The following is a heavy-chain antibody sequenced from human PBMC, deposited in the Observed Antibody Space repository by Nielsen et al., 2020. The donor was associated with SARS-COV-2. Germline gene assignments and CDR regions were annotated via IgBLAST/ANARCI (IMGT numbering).Heavy chain of an antibody. V-gene: IGHV3-73*01. CDR3: ARRNGMDV. CDR2: IRSDTHSYGT. Sequence: GGSLRLSCAASGFSFSDSGMHWVRQASGKGLEWVGRIRSDTHSYGTVYAASVRDRFSISRDGSKNTAYLQMNSLKTEDTAVYFCARRNGMDVWGQGTTVTVSS. J-gene: IGHJ6*02. CDR1: GFSFSDSG.